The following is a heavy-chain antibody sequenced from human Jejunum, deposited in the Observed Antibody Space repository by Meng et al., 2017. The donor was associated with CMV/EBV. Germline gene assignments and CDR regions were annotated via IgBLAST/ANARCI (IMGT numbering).Heavy chain of an antibody. J-gene: IGHJ5*02. Sequence: ITNYYGGWIRQPPGEGLEWIGSIFYGDNTKYNPSLKGRATISLDTSKSQFSLKLTSVTAADTAIYYCARVEDCSPTRCYSTKWFGPWGQGTLVTVSS. CDR3: ARVEDCSPTRCYSTKWFGP. V-gene: IGHV4-59*01. CDR2: IFYGDNT. CDR1: ITNYY. D-gene: IGHD2-2*02.